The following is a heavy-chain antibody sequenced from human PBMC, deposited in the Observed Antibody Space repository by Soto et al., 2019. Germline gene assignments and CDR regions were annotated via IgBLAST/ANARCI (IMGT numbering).Heavy chain of an antibody. CDR2: ISYDGSNK. D-gene: IGHD6-19*01. CDR3: AKDVVAVAGPRGWFDP. CDR1: GFTFSSYG. V-gene: IGHV3-30*18. J-gene: IGHJ5*02. Sequence: QVQLVESGGGVVQPGRSLRLSCAASGFTFSSYGMHWVRQAPGKGLEWVAVISYDGSNKYYADSVKGRFTISRDNSKNTLDLQMNSLRAEDTDVYYCAKDVVAVAGPRGWFDPWGQGTLVTVSS.